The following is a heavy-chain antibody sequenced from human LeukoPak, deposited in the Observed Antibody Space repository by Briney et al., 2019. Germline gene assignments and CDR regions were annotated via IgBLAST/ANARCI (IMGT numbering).Heavy chain of an antibody. Sequence: GGSLRLSCAASGFTFDDYAMHWVRQAPGKGLEWVSGISWNSGSIGYADSVKGRFTISRDNAKNSLYLQMNSLRAEDTALYYCASLYSDYFDYWGQGTLVTVSS. D-gene: IGHD2-15*01. CDR2: ISWNSGSI. V-gene: IGHV3-9*01. CDR1: GFTFDDYA. J-gene: IGHJ4*02. CDR3: ASLYSDYFDY.